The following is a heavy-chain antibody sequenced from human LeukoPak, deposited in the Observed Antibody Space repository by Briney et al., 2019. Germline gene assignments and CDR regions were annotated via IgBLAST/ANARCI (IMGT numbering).Heavy chain of an antibody. V-gene: IGHV1-69*10. D-gene: IGHD5-12*01. CDR1: GGTFSTYA. CDR2: IIPILGIA. CDR3: ARDAGVATPNAFDY. Sequence: RASVKVSCKASGGTFSTYAISWVRQAPGQGLEWMGGIIPILGIANYAQKFQGRVTITADKSTSTAYMELSSLRYEDTAVYYCARDAGVATPNAFDYWGQGTLVTVSS. J-gene: IGHJ4*02.